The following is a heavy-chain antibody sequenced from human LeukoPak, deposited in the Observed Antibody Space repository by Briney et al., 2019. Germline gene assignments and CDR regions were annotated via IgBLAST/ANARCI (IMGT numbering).Heavy chain of an antibody. V-gene: IGHV4-59*01. CDR3: AREMRRVGSWYMYSYFDY. J-gene: IGHJ4*02. CDR2: IYYNGIS. Sequence: PSETLSLTCTVSGGSISGYYWSWIRQPPGKGLEWIAYIYYNGISNYNPSLKSRVIISVDSSKNQFSLKLTSVTAADTAVYYCAREMRRVGSWYMYSYFDYWGQGTLVTVSS. D-gene: IGHD6-13*01. CDR1: GGSISGYY.